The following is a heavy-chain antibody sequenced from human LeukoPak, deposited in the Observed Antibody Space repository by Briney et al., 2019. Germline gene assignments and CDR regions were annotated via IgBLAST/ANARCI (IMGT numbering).Heavy chain of an antibody. CDR2: MNPNSGNT. Sequence: GASVKVSCKASGYTFTSYDINWVRQATGQGLEWVGWMNPNSGNTGYAQKFQGRVTITRNTAISTAYMELSSLRSEDTAVYYCARDLRTDSRNWAAFDYCGQGTLVTVSS. CDR1: GYTFTSYD. CDR3: ARDLRTDSRNWAAFDY. D-gene: IGHD6-13*01. J-gene: IGHJ4*02. V-gene: IGHV1-8*03.